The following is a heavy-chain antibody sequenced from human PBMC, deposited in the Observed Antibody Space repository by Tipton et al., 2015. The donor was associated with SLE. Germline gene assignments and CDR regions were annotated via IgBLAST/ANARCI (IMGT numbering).Heavy chain of an antibody. D-gene: IGHD6-13*01. J-gene: IGHJ4*02. CDR2: IYYRGST. CDR3: ARAPGIAAAGFDY. V-gene: IGHV4-59*01. CDR1: GGSISSYY. Sequence: TLSLTCTVSGGSISSYYWSWIRQPPGKGLEWIGYIYYRGSTNYNPSLKSRVTISVDTSKNQFSLKLSSVTAADTAVYYCARAPGIAAAGFDYWGQGTLVTVSS.